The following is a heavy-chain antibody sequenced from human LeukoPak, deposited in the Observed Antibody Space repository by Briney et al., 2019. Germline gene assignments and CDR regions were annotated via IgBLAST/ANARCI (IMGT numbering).Heavy chain of an antibody. CDR3: ASQDIVLMVYDY. J-gene: IGHJ4*02. V-gene: IGHV4-39*01. Sequence: SETLSLTCTVSGGSISSSSYYWGWIRQPPGKGLEWIGSIYYSGSTCYNPSLKSRVTISVDTSKNQFSLKLSSVTAADTAVYYCASQDIVLMVYDYWGQGTLVTVSS. CDR2: IYYSGST. CDR1: GGSISSSSYY. D-gene: IGHD2-8*01.